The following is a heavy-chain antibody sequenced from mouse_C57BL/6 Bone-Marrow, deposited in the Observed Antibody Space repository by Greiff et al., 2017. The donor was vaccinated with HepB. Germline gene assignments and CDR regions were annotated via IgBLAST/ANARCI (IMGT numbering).Heavy chain of an antibody. V-gene: IGHV1-61*01. D-gene: IGHD1-1*02. Sequence: QVQLKQPGAELVRPGSSVKLSCKASGYTFTSYWMDWVKQRPGQGLEWIGNIYPSDSETHYNQKFKDKATLTVDKSSSTAYMQLSSLTSEDSAVYYCASGGGYWYLDVWGTGTTVTVSS. CDR3: ASGGGYWYLDV. CDR1: GYTFTSYW. CDR2: IYPSDSET. J-gene: IGHJ1*03.